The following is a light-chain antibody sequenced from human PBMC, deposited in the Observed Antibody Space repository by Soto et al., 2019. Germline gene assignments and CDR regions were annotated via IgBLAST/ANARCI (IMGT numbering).Light chain of an antibody. Sequence: EIVLTQSPGTLSLSPGERATLSCRASQSVSRSYLAWYQQKPGQAPRLLIYGASSRATGIPDRFSGSGSGTDFNLTISRLEPEDSAVYYCQQYDGSPPFTFGPGTKVDIK. V-gene: IGKV3-20*01. CDR1: QSVSRSY. CDR3: QQYDGSPPFT. CDR2: GAS. J-gene: IGKJ3*01.